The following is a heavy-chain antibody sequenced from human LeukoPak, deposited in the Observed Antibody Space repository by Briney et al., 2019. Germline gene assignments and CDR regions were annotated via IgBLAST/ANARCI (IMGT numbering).Heavy chain of an antibody. J-gene: IGHJ4*02. V-gene: IGHV4-39*07. Sequence: SETLSLTCTVSGGSISSSSYYWGWIRQPPGKGLEWIVSIYSGSTYYNPSLKSRVTISVDTSKNQFSLKLSSVTAADTAVYYCAREDSGYDSGFDYWGQGTLVTVSS. CDR3: AREDSGYDSGFDY. CDR1: GGSISSSSYY. CDR2: IYSGST. D-gene: IGHD5-12*01.